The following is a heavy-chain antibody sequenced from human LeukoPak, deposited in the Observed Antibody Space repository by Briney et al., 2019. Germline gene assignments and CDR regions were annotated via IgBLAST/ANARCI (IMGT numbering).Heavy chain of an antibody. Sequence: QPGGSLRLSCAASGFTFSSYEMNWVRQAPGKGPEWVSYISSSGSTIYYADSVKGRFTISRDNAKNSLYLQMNSLRAEDTAVYYCAVLPRASILWFGESSDDKELCGWGQGTLVTVSS. CDR3: AVLPRASILWFGESSDDKELCG. D-gene: IGHD3-10*01. J-gene: IGHJ4*02. CDR2: ISSSGSTI. CDR1: GFTFSSYE. V-gene: IGHV3-48*03.